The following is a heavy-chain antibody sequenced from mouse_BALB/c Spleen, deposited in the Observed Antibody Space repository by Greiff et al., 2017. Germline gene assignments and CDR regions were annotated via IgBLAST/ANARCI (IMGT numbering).Heavy chain of an antibody. D-gene: IGHD1-1*01. V-gene: IGHV1-5*01. CDR1: GYSFTSYW. J-gene: IGHJ4*01. Sequence: VQLQQPGSELVRPGASVKLSCKASGYSFTSYWMHWVKQRPGQGLEWIGAIYPGNSDTSYNQKFKGKAKLTAVTSASTAYMELSSLTNEDSAVYYCARETHYYGSSYPYAMDYWGQGTSVTVSS. CDR3: ARETHYYGSSYPYAMDY. CDR2: IYPGNSDT.